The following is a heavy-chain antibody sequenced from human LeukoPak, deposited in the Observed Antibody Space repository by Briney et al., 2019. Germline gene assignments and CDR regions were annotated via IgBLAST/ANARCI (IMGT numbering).Heavy chain of an antibody. V-gene: IGHV3-23*01. J-gene: IGHJ4*02. CDR3: AKSPTPKYRSGGSCYFTDY. CDR2: ISGSGGST. CDR1: GFTFSSYA. D-gene: IGHD2-15*01. Sequence: GGSLRLSCAASGFTFSSYAMSWVRQAPGKGLEWVSAISGSGGSTYYADSVKGRFTISRDNSKNTLYLQMNSLRAEDTAVYYCAKSPTPKYRSGGSCYFTDYWGQGTQVTVSS.